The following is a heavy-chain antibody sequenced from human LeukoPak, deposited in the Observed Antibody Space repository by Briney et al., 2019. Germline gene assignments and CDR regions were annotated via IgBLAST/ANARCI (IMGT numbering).Heavy chain of an antibody. CDR1: GGTFSSYA. Sequence: GASVKVSCKASGGTFSSYAISWVRQAPGQGLEWMGGIIPIFGTANYAQKFQGRVTITADKSTSTAYMELSSLRSEDTAVYYCARGLVVFVGGDIGDYYGMDVWGKGTTVTVSS. V-gene: IGHV1-69*06. CDR2: IIPIFGTA. J-gene: IGHJ6*04. D-gene: IGHD5-12*01. CDR3: ARGLVVFVGGDIGDYYGMDV.